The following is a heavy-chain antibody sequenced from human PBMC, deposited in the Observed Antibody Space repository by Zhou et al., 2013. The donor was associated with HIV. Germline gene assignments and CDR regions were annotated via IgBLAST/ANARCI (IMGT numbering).Heavy chain of an antibody. CDR1: GGTFSSYA. J-gene: IGHJ5*02. D-gene: IGHD1-1*01. V-gene: IGHV1-18*01. CDR3: ARDRDGTSDNWFDP. Sequence: QVQLVQSGAEVKKPGSSVKVSCKASGGTFSSYAISWVRQAPGQGLEWMGWISVYNGNTNYGQKFQGRVTMTTETLMSTAYMELRSLRSDDTAVYYCARDRDGTSDNWFDPWGQGTLVTVSS. CDR2: ISVYNGNT.